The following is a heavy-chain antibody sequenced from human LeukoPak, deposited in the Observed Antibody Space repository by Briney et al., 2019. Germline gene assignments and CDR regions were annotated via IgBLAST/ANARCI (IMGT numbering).Heavy chain of an antibody. CDR1: GDILSSNSAA. J-gene: IGHJ4*02. CDR3: VREADTYFDY. V-gene: IGHV6-1*01. Sequence: SQTLSLTCAISGDILSSNSAAWNWGTQSPSRGLERVGRTYYRSKLYNDYAVYVKSPITINPDTSKNQCSPQLNSVTPEDTAVYYCVREADTYFDYWGQGSLVTVYS. CDR2: TYYRSKLYN.